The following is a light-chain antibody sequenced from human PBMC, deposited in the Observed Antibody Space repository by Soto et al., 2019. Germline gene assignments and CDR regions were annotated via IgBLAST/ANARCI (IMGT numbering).Light chain of an antibody. CDR2: AAS. CDR3: QQSYSTPIT. V-gene: IGKV1-39*01. Sequence: DIQMTQSRSSLSASVGDRVTITCRASQSISSYLNWYQQKPGKAPKLLIYAASSLQSGVPSRFSGSGSGTDFTLTISSLQPEDFATYYCQQSYSTPITFGGGTKVDIK. J-gene: IGKJ4*01. CDR1: QSISSY.